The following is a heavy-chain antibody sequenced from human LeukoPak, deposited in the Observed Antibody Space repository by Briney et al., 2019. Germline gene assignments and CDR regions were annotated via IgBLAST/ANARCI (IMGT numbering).Heavy chain of an antibody. V-gene: IGHV3-30*18. J-gene: IGHJ6*02. D-gene: IGHD3-3*02. CDR2: ISFDGSDK. CDR3: AKDPAFYGMDV. Sequence: PGRSLRLSCAASGFTFSTYGMHWVRQAPGKGLEWVALISFDGSDKYYADSVKGRFTISRDNSKNTLYLQMNTLRAEDTAVYYCAKDPAFYGMDVWAKGPRSPSP. CDR1: GFTFSTYG.